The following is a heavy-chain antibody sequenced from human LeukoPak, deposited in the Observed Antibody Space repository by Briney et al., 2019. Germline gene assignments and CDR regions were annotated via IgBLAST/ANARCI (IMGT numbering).Heavy chain of an antibody. CDR2: ISGSGGST. CDR3: AKDRPTSITMIVVVIPGSAFDI. CDR1: GFTFSSYA. V-gene: IGHV3-23*01. Sequence: PGGSLRLSCAASGFTFSSYAMSWVRQAPGKGLEWVSAISGSGGSTYYADSVKGRFTISRGNSKNTLYLQMNSLRAEDTAVYYCAKDRPTSITMIVVVIPGSAFDIWGQGTMVTVSS. D-gene: IGHD3-22*01. J-gene: IGHJ3*02.